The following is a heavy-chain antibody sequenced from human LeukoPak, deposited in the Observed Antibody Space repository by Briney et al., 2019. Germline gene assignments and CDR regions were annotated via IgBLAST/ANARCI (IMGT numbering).Heavy chain of an antibody. V-gene: IGHV1-3*01. J-gene: IGHJ5*02. CDR1: GYTFTTHT. Sequence: ASVKVSCKASGYTFTTHTLHWVCQAPGQRLEWMGWINAGNGNTKYSQKFQGRVTITRDTSASTAYMELSSLRSEDTAVYYCAREVEYQLLGWFDPWGQGTLVTVSS. CDR2: INAGNGNT. CDR3: AREVEYQLLGWFDP. D-gene: IGHD2-2*01.